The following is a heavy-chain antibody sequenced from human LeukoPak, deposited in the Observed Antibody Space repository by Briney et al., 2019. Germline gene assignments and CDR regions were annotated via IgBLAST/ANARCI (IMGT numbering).Heavy chain of an antibody. CDR1: GFTVSSNY. J-gene: IGHJ5*02. D-gene: IGHD6-13*01. V-gene: IGHV3-66*02. CDR3: ARGDKQLVFNRNKGGFDP. CDR2: IYSGGST. Sequence: GGSLRLSCAASGFTVSSNYMSWVRQAPGKGLEWVSVIYSGGSTYYADSVKGRFTISRDNSKNTLYLQMNSLRTEDTAVYYCARGDKQLVFNRNKGGFDPWGQGTLVTVSS.